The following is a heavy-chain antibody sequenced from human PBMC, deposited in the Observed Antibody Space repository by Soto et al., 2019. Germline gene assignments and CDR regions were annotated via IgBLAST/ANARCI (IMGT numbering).Heavy chain of an antibody. CDR3: ARSIWEKAAASPGY. CDR2: INPNSGGT. V-gene: IGHV1-2*02. D-gene: IGHD6-13*01. J-gene: IGHJ4*02. Sequence: ASVKVSCKASGYTFTGYYMHRVRQAPGQGLEWMGWINPNSGGTNYAQKFQGRVTMTRDTSISTAYMELSRLRSDDTAVYYCARSIWEKAAASPGYLGQGTLVTVS. CDR1: GYTFTGYY.